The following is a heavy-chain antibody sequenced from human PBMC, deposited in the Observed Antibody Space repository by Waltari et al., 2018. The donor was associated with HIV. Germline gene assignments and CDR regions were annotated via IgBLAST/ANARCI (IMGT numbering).Heavy chain of an antibody. CDR3: ARDSSQVHWFGESLAL. Sequence: VKEVESGGGVEQNGDVRRRCCAASGTDVGSDGAARLRQAPGTWLEWLAAISYDGMNKYYGDSLMGRLTISRDNSKKTLYLQINTLRPEDTAIYFCARDSSQVHWFGESLALWGQGTLVIVSS. CDR1: GTDVGSDG. D-gene: IGHD3-10*01. V-gene: IGHV3-30*12. CDR2: ISYDGMNK. J-gene: IGHJ4*02.